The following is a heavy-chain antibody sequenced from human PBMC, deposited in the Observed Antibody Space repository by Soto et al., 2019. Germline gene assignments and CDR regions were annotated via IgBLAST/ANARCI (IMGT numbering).Heavy chain of an antibody. CDR3: AAELGFGKLSVV. V-gene: IGHV1-69*01. CDR1: GDTFKNCV. J-gene: IGHJ6*02. D-gene: IGHD3-10*01. CDR2: ILPLFGTT. Sequence: QVQVVQSGVEVRRPGSSVKVSCKASGDTFKNCVISWVRQAPGQGLEWMGGILPLFGTTDFAQRFQGRLTITTDESTTTAYMELSRLRSADTTTYYCAAELGFGKLSVVWGQGTTVIVSS.